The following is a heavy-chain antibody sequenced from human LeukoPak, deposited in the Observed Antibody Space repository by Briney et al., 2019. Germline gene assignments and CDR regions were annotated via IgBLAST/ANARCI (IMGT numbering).Heavy chain of an antibody. J-gene: IGHJ4*02. V-gene: IGHV4-39*01. CDR2: IFYTGGT. Sequence: SETLSLTCTVSGGSISSSSYYWGWIRQPPGKGLEWIGSIFYTGGTYYNPSLKSRVTISVDTSKNQFSLKLSSVTAADTAVYYCARRVAADGFFDYWGQGTLVTVSS. D-gene: IGHD6-13*01. CDR1: GGSISSSSYY. CDR3: ARRVAADGFFDY.